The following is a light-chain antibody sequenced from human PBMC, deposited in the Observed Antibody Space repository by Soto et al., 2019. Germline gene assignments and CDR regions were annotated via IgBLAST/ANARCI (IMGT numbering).Light chain of an antibody. Sequence: QSVLTQPPSVSGSPGQSVTISCIGTSSDVGGYDYVSWYQQHPGKAPKLIISEVSKRPSGVPDRFSGSKSGNTASLTVSGLQAEDEADYYCTSYAGNNNFCVFGTGTKLTVL. CDR3: TSYAGNNNFCV. CDR2: EVS. V-gene: IGLV2-8*01. CDR1: SSDVGGYDY. J-gene: IGLJ1*01.